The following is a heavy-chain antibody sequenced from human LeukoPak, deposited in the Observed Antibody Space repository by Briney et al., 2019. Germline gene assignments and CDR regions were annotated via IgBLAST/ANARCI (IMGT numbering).Heavy chain of an antibody. CDR1: GGSISSHY. Sequence: SETLSLTCTVSGGSISSHYWSWIRQPPGKGLEWIGYIYYSGSTNYNPSLKSRVTISVDTSKNQFSLKLSPVTAADTAVYYCARRVPARNYYYYYMDVWGKGTTVTVSS. D-gene: IGHD2-2*01. CDR2: IYYSGST. J-gene: IGHJ6*03. CDR3: ARRVPARNYYYYYMDV. V-gene: IGHV4-59*11.